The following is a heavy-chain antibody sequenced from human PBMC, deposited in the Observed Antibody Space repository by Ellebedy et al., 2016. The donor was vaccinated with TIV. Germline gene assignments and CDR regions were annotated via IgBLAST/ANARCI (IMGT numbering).Heavy chain of an antibody. CDR1: GFTFSSYA. D-gene: IGHD2-2*01. Sequence: GESLKISXAASGFTFSSYAMHWVRQAPGKGLEWVAVISYDGSNKYYADSVKGRFTISRDNSKNTLYLQMNSLRAEDTAVYYCAAPVVPADYWGQGTLVTVSS. J-gene: IGHJ4*02. V-gene: IGHV3-30-3*01. CDR2: ISYDGSNK. CDR3: AAPVVPADY.